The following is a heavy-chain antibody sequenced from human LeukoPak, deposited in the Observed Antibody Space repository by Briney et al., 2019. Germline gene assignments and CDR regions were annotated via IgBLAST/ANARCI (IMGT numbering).Heavy chain of an antibody. V-gene: IGHV4-59*01. Sequence: PSETLSLTCTVSGGSISSYYWNWIRQPPGEGLEWIGYIYYSGSTNYNPSLKSRVTISVDTSKNQFSLKLSSVTTADTAVYYCARLFGEYIFDYWDQGTLVTVSS. D-gene: IGHD3-10*01. CDR1: GGSISSYY. CDR3: ARLFGEYIFDY. CDR2: IYYSGST. J-gene: IGHJ4*02.